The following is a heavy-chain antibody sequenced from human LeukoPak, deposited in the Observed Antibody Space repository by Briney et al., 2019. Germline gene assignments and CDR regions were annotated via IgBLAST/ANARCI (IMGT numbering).Heavy chain of an antibody. D-gene: IGHD2-2*01. J-gene: IGHJ4*02. CDR1: DGSINTYY. V-gene: IGHV4-4*07. CDR3: ARAEGRDRYADDY. Sequence: PSETLSLTCTVSDGSINTYYWSWIRQSAGKGLEWIGRIYTSGSTNYNPSLKSRLTTSVDTSKNLFSLKLSSVTAADTAVYYCARAEGRDRYADDYWGQGTLVTVSS. CDR2: IYTSGST.